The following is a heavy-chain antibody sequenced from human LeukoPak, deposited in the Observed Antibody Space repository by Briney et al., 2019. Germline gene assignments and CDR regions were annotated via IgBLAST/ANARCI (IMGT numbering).Heavy chain of an antibody. CDR2: IYYSGST. Sequence: SQTPSLTCTVSGGSISSGDYYWSWIRQPPGKGLEWIGYIYYSGSTYYNPSLKSRVTISVDTSKNQFSLKLSSVTAADTAVYYCAREGYFDGAFDIWGQGTMVTVSS. V-gene: IGHV4-30-4*01. CDR1: GGSISSGDYY. D-gene: IGHD3-9*01. CDR3: AREGYFDGAFDI. J-gene: IGHJ3*02.